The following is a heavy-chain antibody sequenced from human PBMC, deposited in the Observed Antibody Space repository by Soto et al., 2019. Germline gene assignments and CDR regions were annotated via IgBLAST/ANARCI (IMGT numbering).Heavy chain of an antibody. Sequence: EVQLLESGGGLVQPGGSLRLSCAASGFTFSSYAMSWVRQAPGKGLEWVSAISGSGGSTYYADSVKGRFTISRDNSKNTLYLQMNSLRAEDTAVYYCAKDVLDMGFDYYDSSGHFDYWGQGTLVTVSS. CDR2: ISGSGGST. CDR3: AKDVLDMGFDYYDSSGHFDY. J-gene: IGHJ4*02. V-gene: IGHV3-23*01. CDR1: GFTFSSYA. D-gene: IGHD3-22*01.